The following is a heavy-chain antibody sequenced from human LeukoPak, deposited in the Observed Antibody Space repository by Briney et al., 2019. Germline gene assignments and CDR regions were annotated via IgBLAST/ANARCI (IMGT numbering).Heavy chain of an antibody. J-gene: IGHJ4*02. Sequence: SETLSLTCAVYGGSFSGYYWSWIRQPPGKGLEWIGEINHSRSTNYNPSLKSRVTISVDTSKNQFSLKLSSVTAADTAVYYCAGYCSGGSCYSFDYWGQGALVTVSS. CDR3: AGYCSGGSCYSFDY. CDR1: GGSFSGYY. D-gene: IGHD2-15*01. V-gene: IGHV4-34*01. CDR2: INHSRST.